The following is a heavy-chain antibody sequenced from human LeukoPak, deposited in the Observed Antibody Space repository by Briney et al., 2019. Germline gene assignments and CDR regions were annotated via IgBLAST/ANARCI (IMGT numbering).Heavy chain of an antibody. Sequence: GGSLRLSCAASGFTFSSYGMHWVRQAPGKGLEWVAAISYDGSNKYYADSVKGRFTISRDNSKNTLYLQMNSLRAEDTAVYYCANTPAPGGYYDSSGYDAFDIWGQGTMVTVSS. D-gene: IGHD3-22*01. CDR3: ANTPAPGGYYDSSGYDAFDI. CDR1: GFTFSSYG. V-gene: IGHV3-30*18. J-gene: IGHJ3*02. CDR2: ISYDGSNK.